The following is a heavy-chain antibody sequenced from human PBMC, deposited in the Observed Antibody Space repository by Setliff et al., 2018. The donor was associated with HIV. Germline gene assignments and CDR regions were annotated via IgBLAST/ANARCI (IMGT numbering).Heavy chain of an antibody. V-gene: IGHV5-51*01. D-gene: IGHD3-10*02. CDR3: ARLLGSRNSPLEY. Sequence: PGESLKISCKGSGYSFTSYWIGWVRQMPGRGLEWVGIIYPQDSDTRYSPSFQGHVTMSADKSISTAYLQWSSLKASDTAMYYCARLLGSRNSPLEYWGQGTLVTVSS. CDR2: IYPQDSDT. J-gene: IGHJ4*02. CDR1: GYSFTSYW.